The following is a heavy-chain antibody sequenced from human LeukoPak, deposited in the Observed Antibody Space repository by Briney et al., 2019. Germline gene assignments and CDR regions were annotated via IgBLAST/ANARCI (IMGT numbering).Heavy chain of an antibody. CDR2: IYYSGST. Sequence: SETLSLTCTVSGGSISSSGYYWGWIRQPPGKGLEWFASIYYSGSTYYTPSLKSRVTISVDTSKNQLSLKLSSLTAADTAVYYCARHEYSGSYYGLSWFDPWGQGTLVTVSS. CDR1: GGSISSSGYY. J-gene: IGHJ5*02. V-gene: IGHV4-39*01. D-gene: IGHD1-26*01. CDR3: ARHEYSGSYYGLSWFDP.